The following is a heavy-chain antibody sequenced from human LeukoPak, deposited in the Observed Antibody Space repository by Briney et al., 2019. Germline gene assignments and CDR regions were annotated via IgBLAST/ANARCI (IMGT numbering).Heavy chain of an antibody. CDR3: ARRVDTAMDY. CDR2: INSDGSST. V-gene: IGHV3-74*01. J-gene: IGHJ4*02. CDR1: GITFSSYW. D-gene: IGHD5-18*01. Sequence: SGGSLRLSCAASGITFSSYWMRWVRQAPGKGLVWVSGINSDGSSTRYADAVKGRFTISRDNAKNTLYLQMNSLRAEDTAVYYCARRVDTAMDYWGQGTLVTVSS.